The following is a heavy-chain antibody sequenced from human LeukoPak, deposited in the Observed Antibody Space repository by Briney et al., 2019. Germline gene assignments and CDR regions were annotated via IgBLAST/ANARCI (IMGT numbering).Heavy chain of an antibody. J-gene: IGHJ3*02. V-gene: IGHV3-20*04. CDR2: INWNGGST. CDR3: ARDAYYDSSGYYYPTAFDI. CDR1: GFTFSSYE. Sequence: RPGGSLRLSCAASGFTFSSYEMNWVRQAPGKGLEWVSGINWNGGSTGYADSVKGRFTISRDNAKNSLYLQMNSLRAEDTALYYCARDAYYDSSGYYYPTAFDIWGQGTMVTVSS. D-gene: IGHD3-22*01.